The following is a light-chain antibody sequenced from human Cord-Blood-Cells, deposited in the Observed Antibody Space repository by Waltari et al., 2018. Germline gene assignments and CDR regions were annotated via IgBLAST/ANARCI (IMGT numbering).Light chain of an antibody. CDR2: DAS. Sequence: DIQMTQSPSTLTASVGDRVSITCRASQSISSWLAWYQQKPGKAPKLLIYDASSLESGVPSRFSGSGSGTEFTLTISSLQPDDFATYYCQQYNSYLYTFGQGTKLE. V-gene: IGKV1-5*01. J-gene: IGKJ2*01. CDR3: QQYNSYLYT. CDR1: QSISSW.